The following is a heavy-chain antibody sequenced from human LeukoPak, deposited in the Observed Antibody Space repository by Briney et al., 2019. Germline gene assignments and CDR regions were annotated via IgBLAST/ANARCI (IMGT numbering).Heavy chain of an antibody. Sequence: GGSLRLSCAASGFTFSSYAMSWVRQAPGKGLEWVSAMSGSGGSTYYADSVKGRFTIPRDNSKNTLYLQMNSLRAEDTAVYYCAKALQTVTTWSPFDYWGQGTLVTVSS. J-gene: IGHJ4*02. D-gene: IGHD4-11*01. CDR2: MSGSGGST. V-gene: IGHV3-23*01. CDR1: GFTFSSYA. CDR3: AKALQTVTTWSPFDY.